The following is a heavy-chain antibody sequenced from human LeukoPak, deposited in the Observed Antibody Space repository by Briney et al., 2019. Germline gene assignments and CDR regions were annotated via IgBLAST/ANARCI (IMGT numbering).Heavy chain of an antibody. CDR3: ARGLSMVRGVMNY. Sequence: ASVKVSCKASGYTFTGYYMHWVRQAPGQGLEWMGRINPNSGGTNYAQKFQGRVTMTRDTSISTAYMELSRLRSDDTAVYYCARGLSMVRGVMNYWGQGTLVTVSS. D-gene: IGHD3-10*01. CDR2: INPNSGGT. J-gene: IGHJ4*02. V-gene: IGHV1-2*06. CDR1: GYTFTGYY.